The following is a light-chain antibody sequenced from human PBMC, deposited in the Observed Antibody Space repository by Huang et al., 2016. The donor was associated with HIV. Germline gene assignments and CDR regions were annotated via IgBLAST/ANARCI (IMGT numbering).Light chain of an antibody. CDR1: QSVTSNY. CDR2: GAS. Sequence: EIVLTQSPGTLSLSPGERATLSCRASQSVTSNYLAWYLQQPGQSPPLLLYGASSRATDIPDRFSGSGSGTDFTLTISRLEPEDFAVYYCHQYGSPPFTFGPGTKVDIK. CDR3: HQYGSPPFT. J-gene: IGKJ3*01. V-gene: IGKV3-20*01.